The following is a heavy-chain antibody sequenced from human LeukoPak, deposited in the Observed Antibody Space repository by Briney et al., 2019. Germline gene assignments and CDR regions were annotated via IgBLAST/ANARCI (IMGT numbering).Heavy chain of an antibody. D-gene: IGHD1-26*01. J-gene: IGHJ4*02. V-gene: IGHV4-59*01. CDR2: IYYSGST. CDR1: GGSISSYY. CDR3: AGRGSGIFDY. Sequence: SETLSLTCTVSGGSISSYYWSWIRQPPGKGLEWIGYIYYSGSTNYNPPLKSRVTISVDTSKNQFSLKLSSVTAADTAVYYCAGRGSGIFDYGGQGTLVTVA.